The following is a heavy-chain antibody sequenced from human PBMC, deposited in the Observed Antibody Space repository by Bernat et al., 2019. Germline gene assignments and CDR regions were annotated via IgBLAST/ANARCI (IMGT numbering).Heavy chain of an antibody. CDR1: GFTFSNAW. CDR3: TTDPYCSGGSCYYYYYGMDV. Sequence: EVQLVESGGGLVKPGGSLRLSCAASGFTFSNAWMSWVRQAPGKGLEWVGRIKSKTDGGTTDYAAPVKGRFIISRDDSKNTLYLQMNSLKTEDTAVYYCTTDPYCSGGSCYYYYYGMDVWGQGTTVTVSS. D-gene: IGHD2-15*01. CDR2: IKSKTDGGTT. J-gene: IGHJ6*02. V-gene: IGHV3-15*01.